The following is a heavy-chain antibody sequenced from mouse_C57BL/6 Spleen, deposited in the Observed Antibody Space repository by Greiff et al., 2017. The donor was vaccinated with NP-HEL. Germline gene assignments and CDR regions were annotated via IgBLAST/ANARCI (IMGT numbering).Heavy chain of an antibody. V-gene: IGHV1-64*01. CDR3: ARQSLYYGNYDY. J-gene: IGHJ2*01. Sequence: QVQLQQSGAELVKPGASVKLSCKASGYTFTSYWMHWVKQRPGQGLEWIGMIHPNSGSTNYNEKFKSKATLTVDKSSSTAYMQLSSLTSEDSAVYYCARQSLYYGNYDYWGQGTTLTVSS. D-gene: IGHD2-1*01. CDR1: GYTFTSYW. CDR2: IHPNSGST.